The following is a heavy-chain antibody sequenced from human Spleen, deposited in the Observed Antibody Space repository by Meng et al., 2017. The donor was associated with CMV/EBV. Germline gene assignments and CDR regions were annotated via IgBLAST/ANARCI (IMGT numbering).Heavy chain of an antibody. Sequence: GESLKISCAASGFPFSAYSMSWVRQAPGKGLEGVSSISSSGGDTYYADSVKGRFTISRDNSKNTLYLLMNSLRAEDTAVYYCAPTPGLIVPTAIGGMWGYWGQGTLLTVS. CDR1: GFPFSAYS. D-gene: IGHD2-2*02. CDR2: ISSSGGDT. CDR3: APTPGLIVPTAIGGMWGY. V-gene: IGHV3-23*01. J-gene: IGHJ4*02.